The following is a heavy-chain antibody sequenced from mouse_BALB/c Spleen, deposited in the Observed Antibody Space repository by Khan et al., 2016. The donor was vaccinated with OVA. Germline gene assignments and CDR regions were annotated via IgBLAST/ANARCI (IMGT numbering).Heavy chain of an antibody. D-gene: IGHD1-2*01. CDR3: ERELRLGGFAY. Sequence: QVQLKQSGPGLVAPSQSLSITCTVSGFSLTGFGINWVRQPPGKGLEWLGMIWGDGSTDYNSALKSRLSISKDNSNNQVFLIMISLQTADTARYYCERELRLGGFAYWGQGTLVTVSA. V-gene: IGHV2-6-7*01. CDR2: IWGDGST. J-gene: IGHJ3*01. CDR1: GFSLTGFG.